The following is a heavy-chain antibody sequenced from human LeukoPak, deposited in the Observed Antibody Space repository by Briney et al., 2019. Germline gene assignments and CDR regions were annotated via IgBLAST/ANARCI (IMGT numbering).Heavy chain of an antibody. Sequence: PGGSLRLSCAVSGFTFSSYWMSWVRQAPGKGLEWVSSISSSSSYIYYADSVKGRFTISRDNAKNSLYLQMNSLRAEDTAVYYCARVLGDDFWSGYYSSYYYYMDVWGKGTTVTVSS. CDR2: ISSSSSYI. CDR1: GFTFSSYW. CDR3: ARVLGDDFWSGYYSSYYYYMDV. D-gene: IGHD3-3*01. J-gene: IGHJ6*03. V-gene: IGHV3-21*01.